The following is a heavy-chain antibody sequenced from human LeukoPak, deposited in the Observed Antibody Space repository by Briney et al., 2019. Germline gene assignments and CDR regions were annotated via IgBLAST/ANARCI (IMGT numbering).Heavy chain of an antibody. CDR3: AKDRPNYYGSNGHYYRRDGDY. CDR1: GFAFSIYA. J-gene: IGHJ4*02. Sequence: PGGYLRRSCAASGFAFSIYAMSWVRQAPGKGLQWVSSITSSGDGTYYADSVKGRFTISRDNSENMLYLQMNSLRVEDMAVYFCAKDRPNYYGSNGHYYRRDGDYWGQGTLVTVSS. V-gene: IGHV3-23*01. D-gene: IGHD3-22*01. CDR2: ITSSGDGT.